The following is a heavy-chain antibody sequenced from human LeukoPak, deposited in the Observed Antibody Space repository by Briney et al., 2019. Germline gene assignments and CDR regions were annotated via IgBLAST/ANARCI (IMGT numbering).Heavy chain of an antibody. CDR2: IDYSGIT. CDR3: ARDLELERNRWNYFES. V-gene: IGHV4-59*01. CDR1: GGSISGFF. Sequence: SETLSLTCTVSGGSISGFFWSWIRQPPGKGLEWLGCIDYSGITQYNPSLKSRVTISVDTSKQQFSLKLSSVTAAETAVYYSARDLELERNRWNYFESWGQGTLVTVSS. J-gene: IGHJ4*02. D-gene: IGHD1-1*01.